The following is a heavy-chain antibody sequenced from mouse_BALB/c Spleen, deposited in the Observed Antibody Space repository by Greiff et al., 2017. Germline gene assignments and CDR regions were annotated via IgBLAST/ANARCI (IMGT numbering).Heavy chain of an antibody. V-gene: IGHV5-17*02. CDR2: ISSGSSTI. D-gene: IGHD1-1*01. J-gene: IGHJ4*01. Sequence: EVQRVESGGGLVQPGGSRKLSCAASGFTFSSFGMHWVRQAPEKGLEWVAYISSGSSTIYYADTVKGRFTISRDNPKNTLFLQMTSLRSEDTAMYYCARGNYANAMDYWGQGTSVTVSS. CDR1: GFTFSSFG. CDR3: ARGNYANAMDY.